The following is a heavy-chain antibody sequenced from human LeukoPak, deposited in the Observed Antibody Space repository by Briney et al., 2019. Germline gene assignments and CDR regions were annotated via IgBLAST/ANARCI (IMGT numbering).Heavy chain of an antibody. CDR1: GGSISSYY. V-gene: IGHV4-59*01. CDR3: ARDLGTLGWNDAFDI. CDR2: IYYSGST. J-gene: IGHJ3*02. D-gene: IGHD1-1*01. Sequence: SETLSLTCTVSGGSISSYYWSWIRQPPGKGLEWIGYIYYSGSTNYNPSLKSRVTISVDTSKNQFSLKLSSVTAADTAVYYCARDLGTLGWNDAFDIWGQGTMVTVSS.